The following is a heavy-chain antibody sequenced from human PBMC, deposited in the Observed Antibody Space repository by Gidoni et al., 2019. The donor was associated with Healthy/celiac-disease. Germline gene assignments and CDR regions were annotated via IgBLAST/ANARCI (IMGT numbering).Heavy chain of an antibody. CDR2: INHSGST. D-gene: IGHD6-13*01. CDR1: GGSFSGYY. Sequence: QVQLQQWGAGLLKPSETLSLTCAVYGGSFSGYYWSWIRQPPGKGLEWIGEINHSGSTNYNPALKSRVTISVDTAKNQFSLKLSAVTAADTAVYYCARGRGAPQQLAGDWFDPWGQGTLVTVSS. CDR3: ARGRGAPQQLAGDWFDP. V-gene: IGHV4-34*01. J-gene: IGHJ5*02.